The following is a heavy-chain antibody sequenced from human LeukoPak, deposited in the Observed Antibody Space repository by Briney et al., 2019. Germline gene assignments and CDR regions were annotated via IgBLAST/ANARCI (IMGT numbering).Heavy chain of an antibody. V-gene: IGHV4-4*07. Sequence: SETLSLTRTVSGGSISSYYWSWIRQPAGKGLEWIGRIYTSGSTNYNPSLKSRVTISVDTSKNQFSLKLSSVTAADTAVYYCARLKGVGCSSTSCYRDYYYYYMDVWGKGTTVTVSS. J-gene: IGHJ6*03. CDR2: IYTSGST. D-gene: IGHD2-2*02. CDR3: ARLKGVGCSSTSCYRDYYYYYMDV. CDR1: GGSISSYY.